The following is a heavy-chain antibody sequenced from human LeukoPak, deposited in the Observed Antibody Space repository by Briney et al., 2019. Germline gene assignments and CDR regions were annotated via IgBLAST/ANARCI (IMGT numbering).Heavy chain of an antibody. CDR2: IYYSGST. V-gene: IGHV4-59*01. CDR1: GGSISSYY. CDR3: ARGGYDILTVDY. J-gene: IGHJ4*02. D-gene: IGHD3-9*01. Sequence: PSETLSLTCTVSGGSISSYYWSWIRQPPGKGLEWIGYIYYSGSTNYNPSLKSRVTISVDTPKNQFSLKLSSVTAADTAVYYCARGGYDILTVDYWGQGTLVTVSS.